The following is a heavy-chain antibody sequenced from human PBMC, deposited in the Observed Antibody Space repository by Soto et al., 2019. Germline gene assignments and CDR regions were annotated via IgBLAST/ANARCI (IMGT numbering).Heavy chain of an antibody. V-gene: IGHV2-5*02. CDR2: IYWDDDK. CDR1: GFSFSTNGVG. Sequence: QITLKESGPPLVKPTQTLTLTCTFSGFSFSTNGVGVGWIRQPPGKTLEWLALIYWDDDKWYSPSLNNRLTITIDASKDQVVLTLTDMDPVDTDTYHCALTLKSPFFGVADIGFYYCGQGTLVTGSS. CDR3: ALTLKSPFFGVADIGFYY. D-gene: IGHD3-3*01. J-gene: IGHJ4*02.